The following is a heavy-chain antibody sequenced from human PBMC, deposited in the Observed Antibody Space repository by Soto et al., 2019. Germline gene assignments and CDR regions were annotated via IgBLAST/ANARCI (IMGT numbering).Heavy chain of an antibody. V-gene: IGHV1-2*02. D-gene: IGHD6-6*01. CDR1: GYTFTGYY. CDR2: INPNSGGT. J-gene: IGHJ4*02. CDR3: ARQIGIAARHLAY. Sequence: ASVKVSCKASGYTFTGYYMHWVRQAPGQGLEWMGWINPNSGGTKYAQKFQGRVTTTRDTSSSTGYVELSRLRSDDTAVYYCARQIGIAARHLAYGGQGTLGNVSS.